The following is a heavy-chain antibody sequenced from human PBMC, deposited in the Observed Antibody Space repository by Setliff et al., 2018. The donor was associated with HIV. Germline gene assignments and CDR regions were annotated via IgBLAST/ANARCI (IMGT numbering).Heavy chain of an antibody. CDR3: ATYHYYDSSVYYIDLYYLDY. CDR1: GYTFTSYD. CDR2: MNPNSGNT. D-gene: IGHD3-22*01. V-gene: IGHV1-8*01. J-gene: IGHJ4*02. Sequence: ASVKVSCKASGYTFTSYDINWVRQATGQGLEWIGWMNPNSGNTGYAQKFQGRVTMTRNTSTSTAYMELSSLRSEDTAVYYCATYHYYDSSVYYIDLYYLDYWGQGTLVTVSS.